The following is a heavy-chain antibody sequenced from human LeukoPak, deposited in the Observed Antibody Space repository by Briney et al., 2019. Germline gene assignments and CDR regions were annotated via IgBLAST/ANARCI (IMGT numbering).Heavy chain of an antibody. CDR2: ISSSSSYI. J-gene: IGHJ6*02. CDR3: ARVKNRSYSYYYGMDV. V-gene: IGHV3-21*01. D-gene: IGHD1-26*01. Sequence: GGSLRLSCAASGFTFSSYSMNWVRQAPGKGLEWVSSISSSSSYIYYADSVKGRFTISRDNAKNSLYLQMNSLRAEDTAVYYCARVKNRSYSYYYGMDVWGQGTTVTVSS. CDR1: GFTFSSYS.